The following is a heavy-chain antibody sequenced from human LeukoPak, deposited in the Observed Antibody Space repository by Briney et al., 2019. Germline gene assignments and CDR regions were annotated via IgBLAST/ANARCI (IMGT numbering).Heavy chain of an antibody. Sequence: PSETLSLTCTVSGGSISSGDYYWSWIRQPPGKGLEWIGYIYYSGSTYYNPSLKSRVTMSVDTSKNQFSLKLSSVTAADTAVYYCARPRGYCSSTSCSLGDAFDIWGQGTMVTVSS. D-gene: IGHD2-2*01. J-gene: IGHJ3*02. CDR2: IYYSGST. V-gene: IGHV4-30-4*01. CDR1: GGSISSGDYY. CDR3: ARPRGYCSSTSCSLGDAFDI.